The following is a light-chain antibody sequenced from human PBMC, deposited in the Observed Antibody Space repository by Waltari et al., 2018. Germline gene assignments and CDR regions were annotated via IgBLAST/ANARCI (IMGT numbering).Light chain of an antibody. CDR2: GNN. Sequence: QSVLTQPPSVSGTPGQRVTIPLSGSTSNIGAGHRLPWHQHLPGIAPKLRIYGNNSRPSGVPDRFSGSKSGTSASLAITGLQADAAAVYFCQSFDNMLSGGVVFDGGTKLAVL. CDR1: TSNIGAGHR. J-gene: IGLJ2*01. CDR3: QSFDNMLSGGVV. V-gene: IGLV1-40*01.